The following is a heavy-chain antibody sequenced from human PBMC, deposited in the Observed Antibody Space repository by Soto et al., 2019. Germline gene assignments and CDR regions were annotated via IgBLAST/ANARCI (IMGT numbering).Heavy chain of an antibody. Sequence: EVQLVESGGGLVQPGGSLRLSCAASGFTFSSYSMNWVRQAPGKGLEWVSYISSSSSTIYYADSVKGRFTISRDNAKNSLYLQMNSLRAEDTAVYYCARDLETTESWFDPWGQGTLVTVSS. CDR2: ISSSSSTI. CDR3: ARDLETTESWFDP. J-gene: IGHJ5*02. V-gene: IGHV3-48*01. CDR1: GFTFSSYS. D-gene: IGHD4-17*01.